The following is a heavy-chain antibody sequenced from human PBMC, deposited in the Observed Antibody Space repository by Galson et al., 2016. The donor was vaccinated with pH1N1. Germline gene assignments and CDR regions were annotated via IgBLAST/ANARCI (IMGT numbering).Heavy chain of an antibody. CDR3: AKDMNAGSGSSPRRRVLTD. D-gene: IGHD3-9*01. Sequence: SLRLSCAASNFIFSDYAMHWVRQVPGKGLEWVSSISWNSGSVTYADSVKGRFTMSRVNARKSLYLQMNSLRVEDTALYFCAKDMNAGSGSSPRRRVLTDWGQGSEVTVSS. CDR1: NFIFSDYA. J-gene: IGHJ4*02. CDR2: ISWNSGSV. V-gene: IGHV3-9*01.